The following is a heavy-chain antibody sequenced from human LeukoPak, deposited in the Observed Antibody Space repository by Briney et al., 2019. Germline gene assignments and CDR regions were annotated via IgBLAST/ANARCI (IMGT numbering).Heavy chain of an antibody. CDR2: MNPNSGNT. CDR3: TRGSSGRRDN. D-gene: IGHD6-19*01. CDR1: GYTFTSYD. Sequence: GASVKVSCKASGYTFTSYDINWVRQATGQGLEWMGWMNPNSGNTGYGQSFQGRIIMTRDISIGTAHMVTTVTTAEDTAIYYCTRGSSGRRDNWGQGTLVTVSA. J-gene: IGHJ4*02. V-gene: IGHV1-8*01.